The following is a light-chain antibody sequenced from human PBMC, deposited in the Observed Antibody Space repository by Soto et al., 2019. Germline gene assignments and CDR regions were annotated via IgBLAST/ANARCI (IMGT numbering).Light chain of an antibody. CDR2: DAS. CDR3: QQRDNWPT. J-gene: IGKJ2*01. Sequence: EIVLTQSPATLSLSPGERATLSGRASQSVNSFLAWYQQKPGQAPMLLIYDASNRATGIPARFSGGGSGTDFTLTISSLEPEDFAVYYCQQRDNWPTFGQGTKLEIK. CDR1: QSVNSF. V-gene: IGKV3-11*01.